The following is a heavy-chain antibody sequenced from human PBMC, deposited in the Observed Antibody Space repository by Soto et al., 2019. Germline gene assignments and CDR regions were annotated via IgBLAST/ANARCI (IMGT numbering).Heavy chain of an antibody. J-gene: IGHJ6*02. CDR2: IMPIFGTA. V-gene: IGHV1-69*14. Sequence: QVQLVQSGAEVKKPGSSVKVSCKASGGTFSSYAISWVRQAPGQGLEWMGGIMPIFGTATYAQKFQGSVTLTADKSRSTAYMDLSTLRSDDTAVYYCASLSRITMGPGVLAVYYGMDVWGQGTTVTVSS. CDR1: GGTFSSYA. CDR3: ASLSRITMGPGVLAVYYGMDV. D-gene: IGHD3-10*01.